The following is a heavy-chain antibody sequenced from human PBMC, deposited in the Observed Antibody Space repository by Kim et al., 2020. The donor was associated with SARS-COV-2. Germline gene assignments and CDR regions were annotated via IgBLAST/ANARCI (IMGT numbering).Heavy chain of an antibody. CDR2: IYYSGST. CDR3: ASEAVAGSYYYYYGMDV. V-gene: IGHV4-39*01. Sequence: SETLSLTCTVSGGSISSSSYYWGWIRQPPGKGLEWIGSIYYSGSTYYNPSLKSRVTISVDTSKNQFSLQLSSVTAADTAVYYCASEAVAGSYYYYYGMDVWGQGTTVTVSS. D-gene: IGHD6-19*01. J-gene: IGHJ6*02. CDR1: GGSISSSSYY.